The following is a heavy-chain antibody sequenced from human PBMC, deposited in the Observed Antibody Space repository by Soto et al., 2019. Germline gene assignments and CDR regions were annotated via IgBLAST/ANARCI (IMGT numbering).Heavy chain of an antibody. D-gene: IGHD1-1*01. CDR2: IIPLFDTT. CDR3: ARQLQRGINI. Sequence: SVKVSCKASGGTFNTYAITWLRQAPGQGLEWMGGIIPLFDTTNDAQKFQGRVTITADKSTSTAYMELSSLRSEDTAVYYCARQLQRGINIWGQGTLVTVSS. V-gene: IGHV1-69*06. J-gene: IGHJ4*02. CDR1: GGTFNTYA.